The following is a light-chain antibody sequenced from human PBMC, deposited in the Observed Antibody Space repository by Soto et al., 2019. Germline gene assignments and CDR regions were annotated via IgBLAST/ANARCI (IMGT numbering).Light chain of an antibody. CDR3: QQYDNLLTWT. Sequence: DIQMTQSPSSLSASGGDRVTITCQASQDISNYLNWYQQKPGKAPKLLIYDASNLETGSPSRFSGSGSGTDFTVTISSLQPEDIATYYCQQYDNLLTWTFGQGTKVEIK. J-gene: IGKJ1*01. V-gene: IGKV1-33*01. CDR2: DAS. CDR1: QDISNY.